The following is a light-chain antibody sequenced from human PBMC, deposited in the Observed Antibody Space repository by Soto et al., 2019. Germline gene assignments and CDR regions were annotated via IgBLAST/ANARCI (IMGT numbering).Light chain of an antibody. CDR3: QQTYSTPPT. V-gene: IGKV1-39*01. Sequence: DIQITQPPSSLSASVGGSVTITCRASQSISTYLNWYQQKAGLAPKLLIYAASSLQSGVPSRFSGSGSGTDFTLTISSLQPEDFATYYCQQTYSTPPTFGQGTKVDIK. CDR1: QSISTY. CDR2: AAS. J-gene: IGKJ1*01.